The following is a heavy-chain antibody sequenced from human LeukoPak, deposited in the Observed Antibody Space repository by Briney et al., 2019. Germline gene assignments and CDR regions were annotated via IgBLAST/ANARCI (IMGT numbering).Heavy chain of an antibody. Sequence: GSLRLSCAASGFTFSSYAMSWVRQTPGKGLEWIGEINHSGSTNYNPSLKSRVTISVDTSKNQFSLKLSSVTAADTAVYYCARLLGYSPWGQGTLVTVSS. D-gene: IGHD5-18*01. CDR2: INHSGST. CDR3: ARLLGYSP. V-gene: IGHV4-34*01. J-gene: IGHJ5*02. CDR1: GFTFSSYA.